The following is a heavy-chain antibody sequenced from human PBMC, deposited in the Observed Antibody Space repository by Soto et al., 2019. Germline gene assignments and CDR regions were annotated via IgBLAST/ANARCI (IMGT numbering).Heavy chain of an antibody. D-gene: IGHD1-26*01. CDR2: ISAYNGNT. CDR3: ARDSGSYSGWFDP. V-gene: IGHV1-18*04. Sequence: ASVKVSCKASGYSFTSYGIDWVRQAPGQGLEWMGWISAYNGNTNYAQKLQGRVTMTTGTYTSTAYMELRRLRSDDTAVYYCARDSGSYSGWFDPWGQGTLVTVSS. CDR1: GYSFTSYG. J-gene: IGHJ5*02.